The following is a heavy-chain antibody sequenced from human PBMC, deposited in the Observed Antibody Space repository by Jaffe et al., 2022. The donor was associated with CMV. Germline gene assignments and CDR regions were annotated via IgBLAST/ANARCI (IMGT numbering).Heavy chain of an antibody. D-gene: IGHD3-16*02. CDR1: GFTFSSYG. CDR3: ARAPAGYPYFDY. CDR2: IWYDGSNK. J-gene: IGHJ4*02. V-gene: IGHV3-33*01. Sequence: QVQLVESGGGVVQPGRSLRLSCAASGFTFSSYGMHWVRQAPGKGLEWVAVIWYDGSNKYYADSVKGRFTISRDNSKNTLYLQMNSLRAEDTAVYYCARAPAGYPYFDYWGQGTLVTVSS.